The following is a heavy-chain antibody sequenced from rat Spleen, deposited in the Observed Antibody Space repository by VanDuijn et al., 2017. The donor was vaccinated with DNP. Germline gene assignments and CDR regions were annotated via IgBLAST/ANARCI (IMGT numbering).Heavy chain of an antibody. D-gene: IGHD1-11*01. CDR3: ARGPNYGGYADYFDY. V-gene: IGHV4-2*01. Sequence: EVKLVESGGGLVQPGRSLKLSCAASGFNFNDYWMGWVRQAPGKGLEWIGQINKDSSTITYTPSLKDKFTISRDNDQNTLYLQMSKLGSEDTAIYYCARGPNYGGYADYFDYWGQGVMVTVSS. J-gene: IGHJ2*01. CDR1: GFNFNDYW. CDR2: INKDSSTI.